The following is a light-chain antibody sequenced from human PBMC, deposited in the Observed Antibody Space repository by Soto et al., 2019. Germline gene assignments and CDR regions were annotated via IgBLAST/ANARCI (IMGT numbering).Light chain of an antibody. V-gene: IGLV1-40*01. CDR3: QSYDSSLSGWV. J-gene: IGLJ3*02. CDR1: SSNIGAGYD. Sequence: QLVLTQPPSVSGAPGQRVTISCTGSSSNIGAGYDVHWYQQLPGTAPKLLIHGNSNRPSGVPDRFSGSKSGTSASLAITGLRAEDEADYYCQSYDSSLSGWVFGGGTKVTVL. CDR2: GNS.